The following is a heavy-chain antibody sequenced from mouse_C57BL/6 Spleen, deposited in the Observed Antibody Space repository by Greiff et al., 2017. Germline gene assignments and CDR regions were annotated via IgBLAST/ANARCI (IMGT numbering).Heavy chain of an antibody. CDR3: ARDYEGYFDV. J-gene: IGHJ1*03. Sequence: VKLVESGPELVKPGASVKLSCKASGYTFTSYDINWVKQRPGQGLEWIGWIYPRDGSTKYNEKFKGKATLTVDTSSSTAYMELHSLTSEDSAVYFCARDYEGYFDVWGTGTTVTVSS. D-gene: IGHD1-1*01. V-gene: IGHV1-85*01. CDR2: IYPRDGST. CDR1: GYTFTSYD.